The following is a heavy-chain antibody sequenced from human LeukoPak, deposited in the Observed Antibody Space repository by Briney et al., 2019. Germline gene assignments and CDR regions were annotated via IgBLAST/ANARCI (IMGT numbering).Heavy chain of an antibody. J-gene: IGHJ4*02. CDR2: IWYDGSNK. D-gene: IGHD6-19*01. CDR1: GFTFSSYG. CDR3: ARDQGVSSGWSPLDY. V-gene: IGHV3-33*01. Sequence: PGRSLRLSCAASGFTFSSYGMHWVRQAPGKGLEWVAVIWYDGSNKYYADSVKGRFTISRDNSKNTLYLQMNSLRAEDTAVYYCARDQGVSSGWSPLDYWGQGTLVTVSS.